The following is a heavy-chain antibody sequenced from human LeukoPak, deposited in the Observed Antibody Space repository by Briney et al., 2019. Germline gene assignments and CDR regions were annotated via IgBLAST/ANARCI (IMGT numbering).Heavy chain of an antibody. CDR3: AGTDGSGWPFDY. D-gene: IGHD6-19*01. Sequence: SETLSLTSTVSRGSISSYYWSWIRQPPGKGLERIGYIYYSERTNYNPSLKSRVTISADTSKNQISLRLTSVTAADTAVYYCAGTDGSGWPFDYWGQGTLVAVSS. CDR1: RGSISSYY. J-gene: IGHJ4*02. CDR2: IYYSERT. V-gene: IGHV4-59*08.